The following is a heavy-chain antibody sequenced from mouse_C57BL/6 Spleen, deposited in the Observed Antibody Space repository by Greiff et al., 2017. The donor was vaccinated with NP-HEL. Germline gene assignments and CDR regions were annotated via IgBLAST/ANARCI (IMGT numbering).Heavy chain of an antibody. J-gene: IGHJ3*01. CDR3: ARDGKGFAY. CDR2: IYPRSGNT. Sequence: QVQLQQSGAELARPGASVKLSCKASGYTFTSYGISWVKQRTGQGLEWIGEIYPRSGNTYYNEKFKGKATLTADKSSSTAYMELRSLTSEDSAVYFCARDGKGFAYWGQGTLVTVSA. V-gene: IGHV1-81*01. D-gene: IGHD1-1*01. CDR1: GYTFTSYG.